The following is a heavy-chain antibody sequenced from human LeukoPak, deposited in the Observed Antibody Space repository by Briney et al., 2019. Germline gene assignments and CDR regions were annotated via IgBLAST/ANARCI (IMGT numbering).Heavy chain of an antibody. J-gene: IGHJ3*02. Sequence: PGGSLRLSCAASGFTFSSYGMHWVRQAPGKGLEWVAVIWYDGSNKYYADSVKGRFTISRDSSKNTLYLQMNSLRAEDTAVYYCARAGHDYGDYEAFDIWGQGTMVTVSS. CDR2: IWYDGSNK. D-gene: IGHD4-17*01. CDR1: GFTFSSYG. V-gene: IGHV3-33*01. CDR3: ARAGHDYGDYEAFDI.